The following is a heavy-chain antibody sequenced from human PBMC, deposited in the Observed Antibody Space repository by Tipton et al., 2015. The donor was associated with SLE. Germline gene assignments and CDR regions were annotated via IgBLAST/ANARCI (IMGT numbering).Heavy chain of an antibody. D-gene: IGHD4-23*01. CDR1: GGSFSGHY. J-gene: IGHJ4*02. CDR2: INQSGST. CDR3: ARDRGNTVVYY. Sequence: TLSLTCAVYGGSFSGHYWSWIRQPPGKGLEWVGEINQSGSTNYNPSLKSRLTMSVDTSKNQVSLKLNSVTAADAAVYYCARDRGNTVVYYWGQGTLVTVSS. V-gene: IGHV4-34*01.